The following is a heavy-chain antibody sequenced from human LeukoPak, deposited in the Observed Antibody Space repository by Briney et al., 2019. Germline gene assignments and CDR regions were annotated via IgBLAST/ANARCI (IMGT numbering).Heavy chain of an antibody. D-gene: IGHD3-10*01. CDR2: IIPILGTP. J-gene: IGHJ5*02. V-gene: IGHV1-69*13. CDR3: ARTDSGYDGSENYVQYNWFDP. Sequence: SVKVSCKSSGGTFSIYTISWVRQAPGQGREWMGGIIPILGTPNYAQKFQGRVTLSADESTSTAYMDLNSLRSDDTAVYYCARTDSGYDGSENYVQYNWFDPWGQGTLVTVSS. CDR1: GGTFSIYT.